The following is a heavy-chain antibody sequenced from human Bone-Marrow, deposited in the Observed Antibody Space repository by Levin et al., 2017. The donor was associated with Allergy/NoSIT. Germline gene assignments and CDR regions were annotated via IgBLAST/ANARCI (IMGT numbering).Heavy chain of an antibody. CDR1: VFTFSTYP. Sequence: SCVASVFTFSTYPLHWVRQAPGKGLEWVALASKDGTETHYADSVTGRITISRDNSKNTLYLEMNSLRVEDTAVYYCAREESEAYFDRWGKGTLVTVSA. J-gene: IGHJ4*02. CDR2: ASKDGTET. V-gene: IGHV3-30*04. CDR3: AREESEAYFDR. D-gene: IGHD3-10*01.